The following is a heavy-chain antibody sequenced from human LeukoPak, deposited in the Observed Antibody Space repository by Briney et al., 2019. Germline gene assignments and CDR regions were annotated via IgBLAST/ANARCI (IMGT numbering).Heavy chain of an antibody. Sequence: GGSLRLSCAASGFTFSSYSMNWVRQAPGKGLEWVSSISSSGSYIYYADSVKGRFTISRDNAKNSLYLQMNSLRAEDTAVYYCARGPPLGITMVRGVITPRGMDVWGQGTTVTVSS. CDR1: GFTFSSYS. V-gene: IGHV3-21*01. J-gene: IGHJ6*02. CDR2: ISSSGSYI. CDR3: ARGPPLGITMVRGVITPRGMDV. D-gene: IGHD3-10*01.